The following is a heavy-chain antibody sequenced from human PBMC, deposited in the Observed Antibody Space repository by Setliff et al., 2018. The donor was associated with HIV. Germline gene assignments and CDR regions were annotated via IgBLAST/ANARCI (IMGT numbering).Heavy chain of an antibody. CDR1: GSLTSYY. Sequence: SETLSLTCTVSGSLTSYYWSWLRRSPGKGLEWIGYVYYTGGTTYNPSLEGRVIISLDTSNNQFFLRMNSLTAADTAVYYCARDVRGFWALDSWGPGTVVTVSS. D-gene: IGHD3-10*02. CDR2: VYYTGGT. J-gene: IGHJ4*02. V-gene: IGHV4-59*01. CDR3: ARDVRGFWALDS.